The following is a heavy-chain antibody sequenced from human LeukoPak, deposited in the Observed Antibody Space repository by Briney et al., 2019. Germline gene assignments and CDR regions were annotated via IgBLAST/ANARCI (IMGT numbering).Heavy chain of an antibody. V-gene: IGHV3-11*01. Sequence: GGSLRLSCAASGFTFSDYYMSWIRQAPGKGLEWVSYISSSGSTIYYADSVKGRFTISRDNAKNSLYLQMNSLRAEDTAVYYCARLMYSSSWYTPSDYYYYMDVWGKGTTVTVSS. D-gene: IGHD6-13*01. J-gene: IGHJ6*03. CDR2: ISSSGSTI. CDR3: ARLMYSSSWYTPSDYYYYMDV. CDR1: GFTFSDYY.